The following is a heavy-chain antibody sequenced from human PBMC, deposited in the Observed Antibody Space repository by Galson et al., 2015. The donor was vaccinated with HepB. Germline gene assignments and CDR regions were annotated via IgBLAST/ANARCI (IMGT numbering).Heavy chain of an antibody. CDR2: INPNSGGT. Sequence: SVKVSCKASGYTFTGYYMHWVRQAPGQGLEWMGRINPNSGGTNYAQKFQGRVTMTRDTSISTAYMELSRLRSDDTAVYYCARGLGYCSSTSCPRDYWGQGTLVTVSS. CDR3: ARGLGYCSSTSCPRDY. CDR1: GYTFTGYY. D-gene: IGHD2-2*01. J-gene: IGHJ4*02. V-gene: IGHV1-2*06.